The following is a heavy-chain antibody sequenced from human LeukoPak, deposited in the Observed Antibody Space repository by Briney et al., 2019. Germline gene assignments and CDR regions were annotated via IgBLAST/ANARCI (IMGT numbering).Heavy chain of an antibody. D-gene: IGHD2-2*01. V-gene: IGHV6-1*01. CDR2: TYYRSTWYN. J-gene: IGHJ5*02. CDR1: GDSVSSNSVT. CDR3: ARRLTQYDCFDP. Sequence: SQTLSLTCAISGDSVSSNSVTWNWIRQSPSRGLEWLGRTYYRSTWYNNYAVSVRGRITVNPDTSKNQFPLHLNSVTPEDTAVYYCARRLTQYDCFDPWGQGILVTVSS.